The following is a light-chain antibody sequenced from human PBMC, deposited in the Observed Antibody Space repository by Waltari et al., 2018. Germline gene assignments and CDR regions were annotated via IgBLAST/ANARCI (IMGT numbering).Light chain of an antibody. J-gene: IGKJ1*01. CDR3: QQYGSAHWT. CDR1: QSVTSNY. CDR2: GAS. V-gene: IGKV3-20*01. Sequence: ENVLRQSPGTLSLSPGDSATLSCRASQSVTSNYLAWYQQKPGRAPRLLIYGASSRATGIPDRFTGSGSGTDFALTISRLEPEDFAVYYCQQYGSAHWTFGQGTKVEVK.